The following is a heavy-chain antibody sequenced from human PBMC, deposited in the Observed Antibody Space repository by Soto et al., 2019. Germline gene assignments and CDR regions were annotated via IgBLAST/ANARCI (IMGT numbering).Heavy chain of an antibody. J-gene: IGHJ2*01. Sequence: QVQLLESGPGLVKPSETLSLTCTVSGGSMINYYWNWMRQPAGKGLEWIGRVYYSGNTNYSPSLKTRVSMSVDKSRNKFSLNHNSVTAADTAVYYCARGEDKCDPTRYFDLWGRGTLVTVSS. CDR2: VYYSGNT. V-gene: IGHV4-4*07. CDR1: GGSMINYY. CDR3: ARGEDKCDPTRYFDL.